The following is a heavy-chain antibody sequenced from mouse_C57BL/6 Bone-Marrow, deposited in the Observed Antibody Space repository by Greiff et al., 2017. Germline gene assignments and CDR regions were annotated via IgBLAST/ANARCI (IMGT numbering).Heavy chain of an antibody. J-gene: IGHJ3*01. CDR3: ASPRQLRLPAWFAY. D-gene: IGHD3-2*02. CDR1: GFTFSDYG. V-gene: IGHV5-17*01. Sequence: EVQLQESGGGLVKPGGSLKLSCAASGFTFSDYGMHWVRQAPEKGLEWVAYISSGSSTIYYADTVKGRFTISRDNAKNTLFLQMTSLRSEDTAMYYCASPRQLRLPAWFAYWGQGTLVTVSA. CDR2: ISSGSSTI.